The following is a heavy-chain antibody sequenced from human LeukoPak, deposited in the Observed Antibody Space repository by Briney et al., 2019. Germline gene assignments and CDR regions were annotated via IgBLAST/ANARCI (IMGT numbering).Heavy chain of an antibody. V-gene: IGHV1-69*02. CDR2: IIPILGIA. D-gene: IGHD6-13*01. CDR3: ARNSAAAGPFDY. Sequence: SVKVSCTASGGTFTSYTISWVRQAPGQGIEWMGRIIPILGIANYAQKFQGRVTITADKSTSTAYMELSSLRSEDTAVYYCARNSAAAGPFDYWGQGTLVTVSS. CDR1: GGTFTSYT. J-gene: IGHJ4*02.